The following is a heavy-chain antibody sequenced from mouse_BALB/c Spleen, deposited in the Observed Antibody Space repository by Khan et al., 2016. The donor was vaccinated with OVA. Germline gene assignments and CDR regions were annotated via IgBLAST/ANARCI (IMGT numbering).Heavy chain of an antibody. CDR3: TRREKYGYDPSWFAY. Sequence: QVQLQQSGAELVRPGASVKLSCKASGYTFTSYWMNWVRQRPGQGLEWVGKINPSDSESHYNQMFKDKATLTVDTSSGTAYMQLSSLTSEDSAVYYCTRREKYGYDPSWFAYWGQGTLVTVSA. J-gene: IGHJ3*01. CDR2: INPSDSES. CDR1: GYTFTSYW. V-gene: IGHV1-61*01. D-gene: IGHD2-2*01.